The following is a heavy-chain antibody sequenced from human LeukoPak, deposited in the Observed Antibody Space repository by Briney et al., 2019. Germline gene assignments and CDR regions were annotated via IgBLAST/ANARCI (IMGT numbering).Heavy chain of an antibody. Sequence: ASVKVSCKASGYTFTSYYMHWVRQAPGQGLEWMGWINPNSGGTNYAQKFQGWVTMTRDTSISTAYIELSRLRSDDTAVYYCARSTDEYNWFDPWGQGTLVTVSS. V-gene: IGHV1-2*04. CDR3: ARSTDEYNWFDP. J-gene: IGHJ5*02. CDR2: INPNSGGT. CDR1: GYTFTSYY. D-gene: IGHD1-26*01.